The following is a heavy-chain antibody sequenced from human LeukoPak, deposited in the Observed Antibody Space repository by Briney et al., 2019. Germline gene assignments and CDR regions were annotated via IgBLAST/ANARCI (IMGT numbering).Heavy chain of an antibody. CDR1: GVSISSYY. J-gene: IGHJ5*02. Sequence: SETLSLTCSVSGVSISSYYWTWIRQPAGKGLEWIGRMYIGGTRNYNPSLKSRVTMSIDTSKNQFSLKLSSVTAADTAVYYCARDLPRENSYAYGFWFDPWGQGTLGTVSP. CDR2: MYIGGTR. CDR3: ARDLPRENSYAYGFWFDP. V-gene: IGHV4-4*07. D-gene: IGHD3-16*01.